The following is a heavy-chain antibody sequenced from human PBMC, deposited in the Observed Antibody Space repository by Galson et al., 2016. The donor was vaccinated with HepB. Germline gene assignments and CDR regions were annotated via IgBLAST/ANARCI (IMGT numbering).Heavy chain of an antibody. CDR2: IYPADSDT. D-gene: IGHD1-1*01. CDR3: AIRGGTGTCYECADYSFGY. V-gene: IGHV5-51*03. CDR1: GFSFTTYW. J-gene: IGHJ4*02. Sequence: QSGAEVKKPGESLKISCKGSGFSFTTYWIGWMRQLPGKGLEWMGTIYPADSDTRYSPSFQGQVSISADKSISTAYLQWSSLKASDTAVYYCAIRGGTGTCYECADYSFGYWGQGTLVTVSS.